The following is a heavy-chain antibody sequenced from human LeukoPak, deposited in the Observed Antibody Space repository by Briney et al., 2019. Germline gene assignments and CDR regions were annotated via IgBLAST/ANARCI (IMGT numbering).Heavy chain of an antibody. CDR3: ARGRYSGYDPPNYYFDY. J-gene: IGHJ4*02. V-gene: IGHV4-59*01. CDR1: GGSISSYY. D-gene: IGHD5-12*01. Sequence: PSETLSLTCTVSGGSISSYYWNWIRQPPGKGLEWIGYIYYSGSTNYNPSLKSRVTISVDTSKNQFSLKLSSVTAADTAVYYCARGRYSGYDPPNYYFDYWGQGTLVTVSS. CDR2: IYYSGST.